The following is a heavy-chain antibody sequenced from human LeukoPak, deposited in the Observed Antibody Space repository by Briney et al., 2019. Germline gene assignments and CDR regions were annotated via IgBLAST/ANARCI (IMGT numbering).Heavy chain of an antibody. V-gene: IGHV3-30*18. CDR1: GFTFSSYG. J-gene: IGHJ4*02. D-gene: IGHD6-13*01. Sequence: GRSLRLSCAASGFTFSSYGMHWVRQAPGKGLEWVAVISYDGSNKYYADSVKGRFTISRDNAKNSLYLQMNSLRAEDTALYYCAKDIEASIAAAGTYDYWGQGTLVTVSS. CDR2: ISYDGSNK. CDR3: AKDIEASIAAAGTYDY.